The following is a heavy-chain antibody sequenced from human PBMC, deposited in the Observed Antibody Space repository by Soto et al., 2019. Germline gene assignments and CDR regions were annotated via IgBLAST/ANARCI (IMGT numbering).Heavy chain of an antibody. CDR2: INPSSGSA. J-gene: IGHJ3*02. D-gene: IGHD5-12*01. CDR3: ALNGYNQTYDAIDI. V-gene: IGHV1-46*01. Sequence: ASVKVSCKASGYTFTTYYIHWVRQAPGQGLEWMGIINPSSGSAGYAQKFQVSVTMTRDTPTSTFYMELSSLRSDDTAVYYCALNGYNQTYDAIDIWGQGTMVTVSS. CDR1: GYTFTTYY.